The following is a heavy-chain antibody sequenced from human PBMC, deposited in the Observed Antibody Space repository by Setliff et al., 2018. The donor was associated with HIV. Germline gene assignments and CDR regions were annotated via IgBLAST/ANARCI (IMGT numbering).Heavy chain of an antibody. J-gene: IGHJ4*02. Sequence: SETLSLTCTVSAASIRSHYWSWIRQSPGKGLEWIGNFYYTGSTEYNPSFKSRVTISLDKSNNQISLNLSSATAADTAVYYCARHTVFVRYFDHWGQGMLVTVSS. CDR1: AASIRSHY. D-gene: IGHD2-2*02. CDR2: FYYTGST. V-gene: IGHV4-59*11. CDR3: ARHTVFVRYFDH.